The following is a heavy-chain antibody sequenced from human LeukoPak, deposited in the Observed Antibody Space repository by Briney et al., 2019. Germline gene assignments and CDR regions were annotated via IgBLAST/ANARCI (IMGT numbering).Heavy chain of an antibody. D-gene: IGHD4-23*01. V-gene: IGHV1-2*02. CDR3: ARDPVVIYYGGNSGHNAFDI. CDR1: GYTFTGYY. CDR2: INPNSGGT. J-gene: IGHJ3*02. Sequence: ASVKVSCKASGYTFTGYYMHWVRQAPGQGLEWMGWINPNSGGTNYAQKFQGRVTMTRDTSISTAYMELSRLRSDDTAVYYCARDPVVIYYGGNSGHNAFDIWGQGTMVTVSS.